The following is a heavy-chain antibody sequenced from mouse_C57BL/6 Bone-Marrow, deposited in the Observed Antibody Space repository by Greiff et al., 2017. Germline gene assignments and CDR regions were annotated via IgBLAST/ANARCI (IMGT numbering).Heavy chain of an antibody. V-gene: IGHV1-53*01. CDR1: GYTFTSYW. Sequence: QVQLQQPGTELVKPGASVKLSCKASGYTFTSYWMHWVKQRPGQGLEWIGNISPSNGSTNYNETFKSKGTLPVDKSSSTAYLQLSSLTSEDSAVYYCARWTEAYWGQGTLVTVSA. CDR3: ARWTEAY. J-gene: IGHJ3*01. CDR2: ISPSNGST.